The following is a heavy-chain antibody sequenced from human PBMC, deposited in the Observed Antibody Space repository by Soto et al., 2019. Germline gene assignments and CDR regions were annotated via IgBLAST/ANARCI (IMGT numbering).Heavy chain of an antibody. CDR3: AREGGGDVFYYGMDV. D-gene: IGHD3-10*01. Sequence: QVQLVQSGAEVKKPGSSVKVSCKASGGTFSSYTISWVRQAPGQGLEWMGRIIPILGIANYAQKFQGRVTSTADKYTRTADMELSSLRSEDAAVYYCAREGGGDVFYYGMDVWGQGTTVTVSS. CDR2: IIPILGIA. V-gene: IGHV1-69*08. CDR1: GGTFSSYT. J-gene: IGHJ6*02.